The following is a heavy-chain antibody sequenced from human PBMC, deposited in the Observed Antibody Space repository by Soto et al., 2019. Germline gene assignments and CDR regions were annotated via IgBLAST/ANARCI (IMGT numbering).Heavy chain of an antibody. CDR2: IYSGGST. D-gene: IGHD6-19*01. CDR3: ASGGARQWLVFDY. J-gene: IGHJ4*02. V-gene: IGHV3-53*04. CDR1: GFTVSSNY. Sequence: GGSLRLSCAASGFTVSSNYMSWVRQAPGKGLEWVSVIYSGGSTYYADSVKGRFTISRHNSKNTLYLQMNSLRAEDTAVYCCASGGARQWLVFDYWGQGTLVTVSS.